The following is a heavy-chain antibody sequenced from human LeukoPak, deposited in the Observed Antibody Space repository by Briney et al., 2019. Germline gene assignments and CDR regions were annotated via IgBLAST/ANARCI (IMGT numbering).Heavy chain of an antibody. V-gene: IGHV1-69*05. CDR1: GGTFSSYA. CDR2: IIPIFGTA. D-gene: IGHD6-13*01. Sequence: SVKVSCKASGGTFSSYAISWVRQAPGQGLEWMGGIIPIFGTANYAQKFRGRVTMTTDTSTSTAYMELRSLRSDDTAVYYCARDGAAAGLGGDYWGQGTLVTVSS. J-gene: IGHJ4*02. CDR3: ARDGAAAGLGGDY.